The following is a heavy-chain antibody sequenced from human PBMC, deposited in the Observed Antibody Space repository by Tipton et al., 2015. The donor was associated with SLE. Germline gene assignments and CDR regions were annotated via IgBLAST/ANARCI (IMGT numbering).Heavy chain of an antibody. CDR1: GGSFSDYS. Sequence: LRLSCVVYGGSFSDYSWSWIRQSPGKGLEWIGEINHSGSTNYNPSLKSRVTISVDTSKIQFSLKLSSVTAADTAVYYCARGRLLEWLSTYYYYYGMDVWGHGTTVPVSS. V-gene: IGHV4-34*01. J-gene: IGHJ6*02. CDR3: ARGRLLEWLSTYYYYYGMDV. CDR2: INHSGST. D-gene: IGHD3-3*01.